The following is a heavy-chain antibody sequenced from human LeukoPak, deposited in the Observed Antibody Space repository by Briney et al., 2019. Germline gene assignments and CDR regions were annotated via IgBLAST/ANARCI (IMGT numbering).Heavy chain of an antibody. J-gene: IGHJ4*02. CDR3: ARGYTYYYDSSGYN. CDR1: GGTFSSYA. V-gene: IGHV1-69*01. CDR2: IIPIFGTA. D-gene: IGHD3-22*01. Sequence: SVKVSCKASGGTFSSYAISWVRQAPGQGLEWMGGIIPIFGTANYAQKFQGRVTITAGESTSTAYMELSSLRSEDTAVYYCARGYTYYYDSSGYNWGQGTLVTVSS.